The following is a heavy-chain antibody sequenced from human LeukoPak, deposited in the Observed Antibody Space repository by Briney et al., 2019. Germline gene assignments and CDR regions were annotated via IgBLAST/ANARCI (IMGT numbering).Heavy chain of an antibody. CDR3: ERVGYSYSINDWSRTGLGAYPTKYFYYMDV. Sequence: SETLSLTCAVYGGSFSDYSWTWIRQPPGKGLEWIGEINHSGGTNHNPSLMSRVIISVDTSKKQISLKVRSLTAAATARYSRERVGYSYSINDWSRTGLGAYPTKYFYYMDVGGKGTTVTVSS. CDR1: GGSFSDYS. J-gene: IGHJ6*03. CDR2: INHSGGT. V-gene: IGHV4-34*01. D-gene: IGHD5-18*01.